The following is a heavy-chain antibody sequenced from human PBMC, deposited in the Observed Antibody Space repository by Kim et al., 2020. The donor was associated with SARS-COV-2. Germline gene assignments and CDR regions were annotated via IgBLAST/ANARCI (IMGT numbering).Heavy chain of an antibody. D-gene: IGHD6-13*01. J-gene: IGHJ6*02. V-gene: IGHV1-18*01. CDR3: ARELVGAADRYYYYGMDV. CDR2: ISAYNGNT. Sequence: ASVKVSCKASGYTFTSYGISWVRQAPGQGLEWMGGISAYNGNTNYAQKLQGRVTMTTDTSTSTAYMELRSLRSDDTAVYYCARELVGAADRYYYYGMDVWGPGTTVTGSS. CDR1: GYTFTSYG.